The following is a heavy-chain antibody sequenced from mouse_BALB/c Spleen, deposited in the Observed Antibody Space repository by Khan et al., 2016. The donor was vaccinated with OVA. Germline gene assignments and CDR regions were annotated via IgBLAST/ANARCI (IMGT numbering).Heavy chain of an antibody. Sequence: EVQLQESGPGLVKPSQTVSLTCTVTGISITTGNYRWSWIRQFPGNKLEWIGYLYYSGTTTYNQSHTSRTTITRDTSKNRFFLEMSSLTAEDTATYYCARDRGGFDSYYFDYWGQGTTLTVSS. CDR3: ARDRGGFDSYYFDY. D-gene: IGHD2-2*01. CDR1: GISITTGNYR. J-gene: IGHJ2*01. V-gene: IGHV3-5*02. CDR2: LYYSGTT.